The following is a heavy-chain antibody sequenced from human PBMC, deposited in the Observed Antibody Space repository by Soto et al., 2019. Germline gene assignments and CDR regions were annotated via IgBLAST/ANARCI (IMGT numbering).Heavy chain of an antibody. Sequence: PGGSLRLSCAASGFTFSDYYMSWIRQAPGKGLEWVSYISSSSSHTNYADSVKGRFTISRDNAKNSLYLQMNSLRAEDTAVYYCARDHPYYDSSGAYFDYWGQGTLVTVSS. CDR3: ARDHPYYDSSGAYFDY. V-gene: IGHV3-11*06. CDR1: GFTFSDYY. CDR2: ISSSSSHT. J-gene: IGHJ4*02. D-gene: IGHD3-22*01.